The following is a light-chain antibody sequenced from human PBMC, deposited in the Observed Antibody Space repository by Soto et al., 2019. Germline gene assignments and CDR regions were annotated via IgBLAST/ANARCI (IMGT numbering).Light chain of an antibody. CDR3: ASYTTSSTYV. J-gene: IGLJ1*01. CDR1: SSDVGGFNY. V-gene: IGLV2-14*03. CDR2: DVS. Sequence: QSALTQPASVSGSPGQSIAISCTGTSSDVGGFNYVSWYQQHPGKAPKFMIYDVSSRPSGVSDRFSGSKSGNTASLTISGLQAEDEADYYCASYTTSSTYVFGTGTKRTVL.